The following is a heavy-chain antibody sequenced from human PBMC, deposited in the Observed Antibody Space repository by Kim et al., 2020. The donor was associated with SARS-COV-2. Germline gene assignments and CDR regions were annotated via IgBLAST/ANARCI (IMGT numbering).Heavy chain of an antibody. CDR2: IYYSGST. Sequence: ETLSLTCTVSGGSISSYYWSWIRQPPGKGLEWIGYIYYSGSTNYNPSLKSRVTISVDTSKNQFSLKLSSVTAADTAVYYCARLGGWYFFDYWGQGTLVTVSS. J-gene: IGHJ4*02. D-gene: IGHD6-19*01. CDR3: ARLGGWYFFDY. CDR1: GGSISSYY. V-gene: IGHV4-59*01.